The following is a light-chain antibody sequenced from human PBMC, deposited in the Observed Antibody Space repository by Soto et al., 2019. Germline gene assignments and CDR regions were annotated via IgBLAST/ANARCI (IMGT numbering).Light chain of an antibody. CDR2: GAS. V-gene: IGKV3-15*01. CDR1: HSISTN. CDR3: QQADSFPLT. Sequence: EIIMTQSPATLSVSPGEGATLSCRTSHSISTNLAWYQHKRGQSPRLLVYGASTRATGVPARFSGSGSGAEFTLSISSLQSEDFATYYCQQADSFPLTLGGGTKVEIK. J-gene: IGKJ4*01.